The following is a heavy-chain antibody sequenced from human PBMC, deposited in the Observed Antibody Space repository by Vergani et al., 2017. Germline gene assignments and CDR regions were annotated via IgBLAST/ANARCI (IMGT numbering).Heavy chain of an antibody. CDR1: GYTFTHYG. Sequence: QVQLVQSGAEVRKPGASVKVSCKASGYTFTHYGITWVRQAPGQGLEWMGRISGHNGKTNYAQKVQGRVTMTTETSTSTAYMELRSLRSEDTAMYYCARGHRAAAANDAFDIWGQGSMVTVSS. V-gene: IGHV1-18*01. J-gene: IGHJ3*02. CDR2: ISGHNGKT. CDR3: ARGHRAAAANDAFDI. D-gene: IGHD6-13*01.